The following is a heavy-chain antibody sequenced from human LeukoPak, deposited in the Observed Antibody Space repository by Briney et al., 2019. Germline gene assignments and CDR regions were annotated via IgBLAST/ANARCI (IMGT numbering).Heavy chain of an antibody. D-gene: IGHD3-16*02. CDR3: ARQHRDDYVWGSYRPRRFDP. CDR2: IYYSGST. J-gene: IGHJ5*02. V-gene: IGHV4-39*01. CDR1: GGSISSSSYY. Sequence: SETLSLTCTVSGGSISSSSYYWGWIRQPPGKGLEWIGSIYYSGSTYYNPSLKSRVTISVDTSKNQFSLKLSSVTAADTAVYYCARQHRDDYVWGSYRPRRFDPWGQGTLVTVSS.